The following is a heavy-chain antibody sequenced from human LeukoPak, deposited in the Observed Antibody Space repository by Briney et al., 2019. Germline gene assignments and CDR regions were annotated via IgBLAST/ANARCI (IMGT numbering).Heavy chain of an antibody. V-gene: IGHV1-18*01. CDR2: ISAYNGNT. D-gene: IGHD3/OR15-3a*01. Sequence: ASVKVSCKASGYTFTSYGISWVRQAPGQGLXXXXXISAYNGNTXXXXXXXXXXXXTTXXSTSTAYMEXRSLRSDDTAVYYCARAALILIFAFDYWGQGTLVTVSS. CDR3: ARAALILIFAFDY. J-gene: IGHJ4*02. CDR1: GYTFTSYG.